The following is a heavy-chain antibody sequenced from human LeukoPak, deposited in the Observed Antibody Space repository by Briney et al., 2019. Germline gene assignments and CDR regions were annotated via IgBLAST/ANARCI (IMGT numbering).Heavy chain of an antibody. Sequence: PSETLSLTCTVSGGSISSGSFYWRWIRQPAGKGLQWIGRIYTSGSTNYNPSLKSRVTISLDTSKNQFSLKLSSVTAADTAVYYCARDLSWRYCSSTSCYGAYAFDIWGQGTMVTVSS. CDR3: ARDLSWRYCSSTSCYGAYAFDI. D-gene: IGHD2-2*01. CDR2: IYTSGST. V-gene: IGHV4-61*02. J-gene: IGHJ3*02. CDR1: GGSISSGSFY.